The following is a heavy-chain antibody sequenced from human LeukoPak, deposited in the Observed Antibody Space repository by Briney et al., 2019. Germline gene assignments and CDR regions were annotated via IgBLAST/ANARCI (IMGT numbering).Heavy chain of an antibody. D-gene: IGHD3-10*01. CDR1: GFTFSSYS. CDR3: ATENGEGITMVRGVIYYFDY. V-gene: IGHV3-48*04. CDR2: ISSSSSTI. Sequence: GGSLRLSCAASGFTFSSYSMNWVRQAPGKGLEWVSYISSSSSTIYYADSVKGRFTISRDNAKNSLYLQMNSLRAEDTAVYYCATENGEGITMVRGVIYYFDYWGQGTLVTVSS. J-gene: IGHJ4*02.